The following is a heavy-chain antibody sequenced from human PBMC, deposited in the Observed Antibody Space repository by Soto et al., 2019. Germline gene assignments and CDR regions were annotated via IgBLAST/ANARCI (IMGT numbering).Heavy chain of an antibody. CDR1: GFTFSSYS. CDR2: ISSSSSYI. D-gene: IGHD6-19*01. V-gene: IGHV3-21*04. Sequence: PGGSLGLSCAASGFTFSSYSMNWVRQAPGKGLEWVSSISSSSSYIYYADSVKGRFTISRDNAKNSLYLQMNSLRAEDTAKYYCAKERFSNAWYGTFDYWGQGT. J-gene: IGHJ4*02. CDR3: AKERFSNAWYGTFDY.